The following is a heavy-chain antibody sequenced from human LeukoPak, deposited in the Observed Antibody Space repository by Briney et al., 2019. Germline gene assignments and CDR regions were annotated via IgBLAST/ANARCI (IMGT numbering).Heavy chain of an antibody. J-gene: IGHJ4*02. D-gene: IGHD6-13*01. CDR2: INPSGGST. CDR3: ASTLQQLVHYPDY. CDR1: GYTFTSYY. V-gene: IGHV1-46*01. Sequence: VASVTVSCKASGYTFTSYYMHWVRQAPGQGLEWMGIINPSGGSTSYAQKFQGRVTMTRDTSTSTVYMELSSLRSEDTAVYYCASTLQQLVHYPDYWGQGTLVTVSS.